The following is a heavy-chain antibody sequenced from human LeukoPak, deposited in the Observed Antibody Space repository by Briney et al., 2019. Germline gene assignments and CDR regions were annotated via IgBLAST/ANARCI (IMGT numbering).Heavy chain of an antibody. J-gene: IGHJ4*02. V-gene: IGHV4-39*07. CDR3: ARPYGSGSYFDY. CDR2: IYYSGST. D-gene: IGHD3-10*01. CDR1: GGSISSSSYY. Sequence: SETLSLTCTVSGGSISSSSYYWGWIRQPPGKGLKWIGSIYYSGSTYYNPSLKSRVTISVDTSKNQFSLKLSSVTAADTAVYYCARPYGSGSYFDYWGQGTLVTVSS.